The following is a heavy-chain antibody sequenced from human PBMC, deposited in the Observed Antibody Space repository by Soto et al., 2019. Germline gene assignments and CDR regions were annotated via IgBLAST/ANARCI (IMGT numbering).Heavy chain of an antibody. CDR2: IWYDGSNK. J-gene: IGHJ5*02. V-gene: IGHV3-33*01. D-gene: IGHD6-19*01. CDR1: GFTFSSYG. CDR3: ARDSEQWLVPGYWFDP. Sequence: GGSLRLSCAASGFTFSSYGMHWVRQAPGRGLEWVAVIWYDGSNKYYADSVKGRFTISRDNSKNTLYLQMNSLRAEDTAVYYCARDSEQWLVPGYWFDPWGQGTLVTVSS.